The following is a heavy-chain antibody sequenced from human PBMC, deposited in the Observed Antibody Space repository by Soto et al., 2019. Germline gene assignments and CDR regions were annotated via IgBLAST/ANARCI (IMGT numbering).Heavy chain of an antibody. J-gene: IGHJ4*02. CDR3: ASEGGDFWSGYGG. CDR2: ISGSGDNR. D-gene: IGHD3-3*01. V-gene: IGHV3-23*01. Sequence: EVVLLESGGGLVQSGGSLRLSFAASGFTFKNYPMSWFRQAPGKGLEWVSAISGSGDNRYYADFVRGRFTISRDNSKSVVFLQMVSLTAEDSAVYFCASEGGDFWSGYGGRGQGTLVTVS. CDR1: GFTFKNYP.